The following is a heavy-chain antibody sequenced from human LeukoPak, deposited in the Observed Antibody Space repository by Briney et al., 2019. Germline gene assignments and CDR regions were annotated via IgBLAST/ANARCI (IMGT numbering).Heavy chain of an antibody. D-gene: IGHD6-6*01. CDR1: GFTFSSYA. CDR2: ISGSGGST. V-gene: IGHV3-23*01. CDR3: ATKGPVARPNNWFNP. Sequence: QPGGSLRLSCAASGFTFSSYAMSWARQAPGKGLEWVSAISGSGGSTYYADSVKGRFTISRDNSKHTLYLQMNSLRAEDTAVYYCATKGPVARPNNWFNPWGPATLVTVS. J-gene: IGHJ5*02.